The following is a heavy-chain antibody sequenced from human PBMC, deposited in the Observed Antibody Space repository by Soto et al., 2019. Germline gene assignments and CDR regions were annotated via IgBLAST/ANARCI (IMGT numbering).Heavy chain of an antibody. D-gene: IGHD3-10*01. J-gene: IGHJ4*02. CDR3: AKKVNSGPGSQYFDY. CDR1: GFTFSSYS. V-gene: IGHV3-23*01. Sequence: GGSLRLSCAASGFTFSSYSMSWVRQAPGKGLEWVSGFRTSGDGGTTYYADSVKGRFTTSRDNSKNMLFLQMNSLRAEDTAIYYCAKKVNSGPGSQYFDYWGQGTLVTVSS. CDR2: FRTSGDGGTT.